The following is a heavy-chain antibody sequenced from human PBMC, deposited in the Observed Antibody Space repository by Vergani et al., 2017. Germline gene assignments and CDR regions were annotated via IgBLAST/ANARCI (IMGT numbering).Heavy chain of an antibody. D-gene: IGHD6-19*01. CDR3: AKVGRSEVAGTFGAFDI. J-gene: IGHJ3*02. CDR2: IRSKNDGGTA. CDR1: GITFKNAW. V-gene: IGHV3-15*05. Sequence: EVQVVESGGGLIKPGGSLRLSCVVSGITFKNAWINWVRQAPGKGLEWIGRIRSKNDGGTADYAAPLKGRFTISRDISKNTLFLHMNSLRPEDTAVYYCAKVGRSEVAGTFGAFDIWGQGTMVTVSS.